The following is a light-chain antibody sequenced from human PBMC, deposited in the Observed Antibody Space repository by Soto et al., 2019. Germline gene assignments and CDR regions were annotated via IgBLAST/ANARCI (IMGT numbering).Light chain of an antibody. J-gene: IGKJ1*01. CDR2: SAS. Sequence: IQMTQSPSSLSASVGDRVTITCRASQGIRTYLAWYQQKPGKVPKLLIFSASTLQSGVTPRFSGSGSGTDFTLTISSLQTEDVASDYCQKYDSAPWTFGQGTKVE. V-gene: IGKV1-27*01. CDR3: QKYDSAPWT. CDR1: QGIRTY.